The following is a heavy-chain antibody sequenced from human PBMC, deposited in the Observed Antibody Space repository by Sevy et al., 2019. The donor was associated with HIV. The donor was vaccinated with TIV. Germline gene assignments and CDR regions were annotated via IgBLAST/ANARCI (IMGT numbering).Heavy chain of an antibody. CDR3: ARGSFCSSASCYSGGYHY. D-gene: IGHD2-2*01. V-gene: IGHV3-23*01. CDR1: GFTFTSYA. CDR2: ISGSHGTP. Sequence: GGSLRLSCAASGFTFTSYAMSWVRQAPGKGLEWVSSISGSHGTPYYADSVKGRFTISRDNSKNTLYLQMSSLRAEDTAVYYCARGSFCSSASCYSGGYHYWGQGTLVTVSS. J-gene: IGHJ4*02.